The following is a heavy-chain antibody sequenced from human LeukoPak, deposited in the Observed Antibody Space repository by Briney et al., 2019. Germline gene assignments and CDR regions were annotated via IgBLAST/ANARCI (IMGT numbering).Heavy chain of an antibody. CDR3: ARLYYGSGSYPYFDY. Sequence: ASVKVSCKASGYTFTGYYMHWVRQAPGQGLEWMGWINPNSGGTNYAQKFQGRATMTRDTSISTAYMELSRLRSDDTAVYYCARLYYGSGSYPYFDYWGQGTLVTVSS. D-gene: IGHD3-10*01. J-gene: IGHJ4*02. CDR1: GYTFTGYY. CDR2: INPNSGGT. V-gene: IGHV1-2*02.